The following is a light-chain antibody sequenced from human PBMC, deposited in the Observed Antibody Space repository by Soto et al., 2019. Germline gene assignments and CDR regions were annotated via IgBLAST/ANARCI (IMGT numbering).Light chain of an antibody. J-gene: IGKJ1*01. CDR3: QQYGSSPLWA. CDR1: LSVCRSY. Sequence: EIALPESARTLSLSTGERATLSCRASLSVCRSYLAWYQQKPGRAPRLLIYGASSRATGSPDRFSGSVSGTDFTLTIIRLEPEDFAVYYCQQYGSSPLWAFGQGTKVDIK. CDR2: GAS. V-gene: IGKV3-20*01.